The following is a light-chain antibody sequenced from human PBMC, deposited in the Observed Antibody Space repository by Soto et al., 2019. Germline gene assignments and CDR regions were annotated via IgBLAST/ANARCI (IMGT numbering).Light chain of an antibody. CDR2: EVN. Sequence: QSALTEPASVSGSPGQSITISCTGTSSDVGGYDYVSWYQLHPGKAPKLMVFEVNNRPSGVSYRLSGSKSGNTASLTISGLQAEDEADYFCSSYSISTAYLFGTVTKLTVL. CDR3: SSYSISTAYL. J-gene: IGLJ1*01. CDR1: SSDVGGYDY. V-gene: IGLV2-14*01.